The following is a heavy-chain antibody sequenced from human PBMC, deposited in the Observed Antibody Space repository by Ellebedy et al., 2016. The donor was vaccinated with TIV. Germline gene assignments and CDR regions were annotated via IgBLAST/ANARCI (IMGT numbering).Heavy chain of an antibody. D-gene: IGHD3-3*01. CDR1: GFTFSSYA. CDR3: ARGSPLITIFGVVIPPGGDDYYYYYMDV. Sequence: GGSLRLXCAASGFTFSSYAMHWVRQAPGKGLEWVAVISYDGSNKYYADSVKGRFTISRDNSKNTLYLQMNSLRAEDTAVYYCARGSPLITIFGVVIPPGGDDYYYYYMDVWGKGTTVTVSS. V-gene: IGHV3-30*14. J-gene: IGHJ6*03. CDR2: ISYDGSNK.